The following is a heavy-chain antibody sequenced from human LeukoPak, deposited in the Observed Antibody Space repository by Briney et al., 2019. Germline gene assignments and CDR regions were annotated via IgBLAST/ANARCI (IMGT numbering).Heavy chain of an antibody. J-gene: IGHJ1*01. Sequence: SQTLSLTCTVSGDSISNYYWSWIRQPPGKGLEWIGYIYYSGSTNYNPSLKSRVTISVDTSKNQFSLKLSSVTAADTAVYYCARMYYYDSSGYYGEYFQHWGQGTLVTVSS. CDR3: ARMYYYDSSGYYGEYFQH. CDR1: GDSISNYY. D-gene: IGHD3-22*01. V-gene: IGHV4-59*01. CDR2: IYYSGST.